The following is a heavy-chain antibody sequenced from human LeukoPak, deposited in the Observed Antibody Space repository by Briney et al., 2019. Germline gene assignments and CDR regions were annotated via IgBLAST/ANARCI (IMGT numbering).Heavy chain of an antibody. Sequence: SETLSLTCTVSGGSISSYYWSWIRQPPGKGLEWIGYIYYSGSTNYNPSLKSRVTISVDTSKNQFSLKLSSVTAADTAVYYCARGIDGKTFKGYYYYGMDVWGQGTTVTVSS. V-gene: IGHV4-59*01. J-gene: IGHJ6*02. CDR2: IYYSGST. CDR1: GGSISSYY. D-gene: IGHD5-24*01. CDR3: ARGIDGKTFKGYYYYGMDV.